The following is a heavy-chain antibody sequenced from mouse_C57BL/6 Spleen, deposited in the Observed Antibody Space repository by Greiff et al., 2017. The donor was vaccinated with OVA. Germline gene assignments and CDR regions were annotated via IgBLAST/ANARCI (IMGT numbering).Heavy chain of an antibody. CDR2: INPSTGGT. CDR3: ARGGLLYYIDY. D-gene: IGHD1-1*02. V-gene: IGHV1-42*01. CDR1: GYSFTGYY. Sequence: VQLQQSGPELVKPGASVKISCKASGYSFTGYYMNWVKQSPEKSLEWIGEINPSTGGTNYNQKFKAKATLTVDKSSSTAYMQLKSLTSEDSAVYYFARGGLLYYIDYWGQGTTLTVSS. J-gene: IGHJ2*01.